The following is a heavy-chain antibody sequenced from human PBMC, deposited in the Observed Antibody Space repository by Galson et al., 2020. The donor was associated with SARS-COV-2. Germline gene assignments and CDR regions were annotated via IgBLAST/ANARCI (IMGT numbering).Heavy chain of an antibody. Sequence: GGLLSLSCADSGFTFSSYAMNWVRQAPGKGLEWVAVISYDGSTKYYADSVKGRFTISRDNSKNTLYLQMNSLRAEDTAVYYCARAASIRYALDYCGRGTLLTVAS. D-gene: IGHD1-1*01. V-gene: IGHV3-30-3*01. J-gene: IGHJ4*02. CDR3: ARAASIRYALDY. CDR1: GFTFSSYA. CDR2: ISYDGSTK.